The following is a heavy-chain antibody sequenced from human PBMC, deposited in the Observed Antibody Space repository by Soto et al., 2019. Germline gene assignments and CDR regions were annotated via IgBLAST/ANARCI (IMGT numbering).Heavy chain of an antibody. CDR2: IYDRGST. D-gene: IGHD6-13*01. Sequence: QVQLQESGPGLVKPSQTLSLTCTVSGGSISSGGYYWSWIRQHPGKGLEWVGYIYDRGSTYYNPSLKSRVTISVDTSKNQFSLKLSSVTAADTAVYYCAGGLEGIAAAGGPGFKYYYGMDVWGQGTTVTVSS. J-gene: IGHJ6*02. CDR3: AGGLEGIAAAGGPGFKYYYGMDV. CDR1: GGSISSGGYY. V-gene: IGHV4-31*03.